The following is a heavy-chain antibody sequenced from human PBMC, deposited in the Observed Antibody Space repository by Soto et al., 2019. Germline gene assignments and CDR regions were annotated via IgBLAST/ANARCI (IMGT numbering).Heavy chain of an antibody. CDR3: ARLPGIAAAGTFSDAFDI. Sequence: PSETLSLTCTVSGGSISSGGYYWSWIRQHPGKGLEWIGYIYYSGSTYYNPSLKSRVTISVDTSKNQFSLKLSSVTAADTAVYYFARLPGIAAAGTFSDAFDIWGQGTMVTVSS. CDR1: GGSISSGGYY. D-gene: IGHD6-13*01. V-gene: IGHV4-31*03. J-gene: IGHJ3*02. CDR2: IYYSGST.